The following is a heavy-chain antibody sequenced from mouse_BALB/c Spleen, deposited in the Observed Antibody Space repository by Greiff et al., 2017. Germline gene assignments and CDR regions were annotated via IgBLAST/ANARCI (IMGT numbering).Heavy chain of an antibody. V-gene: IGHV1-18*01. CDR3: AREDYDYEDYAMDY. J-gene: IGHJ4*01. CDR2: IDPYYGGT. Sequence: VQLQQSGPELEKPGASVKISCKASGYSFTGYNMNWVKQSNGKSLEWIGNIDPYYGGTSYNQKFKGKATLTVDNSSSTAYMELRSLTSEDSAVYYCAREDYDYEDYAMDYWGQGTSGTVSS. CDR1: GYSFTGYN. D-gene: IGHD2-4*01.